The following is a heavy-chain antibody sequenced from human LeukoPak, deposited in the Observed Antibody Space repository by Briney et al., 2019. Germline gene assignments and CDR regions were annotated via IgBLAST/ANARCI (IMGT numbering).Heavy chain of an antibody. CDR3: ARDWNYYDSSGFRPHFDY. Sequence: EASVKVSCKASGYTFTGYYMHWVRQAPGQGLEWVGWINPNSGGTNYAQKFQGRVTMTRDTSISTAYMELRSLRSDDTAVYYCARDWNYYDSSGFRPHFDYWGQGTLVTVSS. CDR1: GYTFTGYY. CDR2: INPNSGGT. V-gene: IGHV1-2*02. J-gene: IGHJ4*02. D-gene: IGHD3-22*01.